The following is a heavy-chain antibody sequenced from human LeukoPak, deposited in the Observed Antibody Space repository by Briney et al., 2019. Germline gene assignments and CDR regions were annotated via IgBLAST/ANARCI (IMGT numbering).Heavy chain of an antibody. CDR3: ARKRPAGGNWFDP. CDR2: INHSGST. V-gene: IGHV4-34*01. Sequence: ASETLSLTCAVYGETFIHNFWTWIRQPPGKGLEWIGEINHSGSTNYNPSLKSRVTISVDTSKNQFSLKLSSVTVADTAVYYCARKRPAGGNWFDPWGQGTLVTVSS. D-gene: IGHD2-2*01. J-gene: IGHJ5*02. CDR1: GETFIHNF.